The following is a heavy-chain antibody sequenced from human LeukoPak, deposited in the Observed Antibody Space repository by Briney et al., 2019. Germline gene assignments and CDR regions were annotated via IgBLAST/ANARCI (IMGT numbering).Heavy chain of an antibody. D-gene: IGHD6-13*01. CDR2: IKQDGSEK. Sequence: GGSLRLACAASGFTFSSYWMSWVRQAPGKGRDWVANIKQDGSEKYYVDSVKGRFTISRDNAKNSLYLQMNSLRAEDTAVYYCARDRFSIAAAGLRVGYYYMDVWGKGTTVTVSS. V-gene: IGHV3-7*01. CDR3: ARDRFSIAAAGLRVGYYYMDV. J-gene: IGHJ6*03. CDR1: GFTFSSYW.